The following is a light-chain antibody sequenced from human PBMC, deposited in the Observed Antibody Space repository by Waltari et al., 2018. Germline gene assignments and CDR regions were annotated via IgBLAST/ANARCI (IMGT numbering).Light chain of an antibody. Sequence: VIWVTQSPSLLTASTGETVTITCRTSQDVKKYFAWYQQKPGKAPELLIYTATFLQTGVPSRFSGSGSGTDFTLTISSLQSEDFATYFCQQNYAFPRTFGQGTKVEVK. V-gene: IGKV1D-8*01. CDR2: TAT. J-gene: IGKJ1*01. CDR1: QDVKKY. CDR3: QQNYAFPRT.